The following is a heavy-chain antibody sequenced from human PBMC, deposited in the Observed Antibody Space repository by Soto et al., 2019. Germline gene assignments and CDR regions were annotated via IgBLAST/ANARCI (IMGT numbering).Heavy chain of an antibody. CDR3: ARRRNYLSYTAIDYYHGMDV. Sequence: PGESLKVTCKGSGYSFSSYWISWVRQMPGKGLEWMGRIDPSDSYTNYSPSFQGHVTISADKSISTAYLQWSSLKASDTAMYYCARRRNYLSYTAIDYYHGMDVWGQGTTVTVSS. D-gene: IGHD1-7*01. CDR1: GYSFSSYW. J-gene: IGHJ6*02. CDR2: IDPSDSYT. V-gene: IGHV5-10-1*01.